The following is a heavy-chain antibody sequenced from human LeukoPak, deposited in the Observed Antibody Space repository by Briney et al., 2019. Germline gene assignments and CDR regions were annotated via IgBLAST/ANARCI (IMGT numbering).Heavy chain of an antibody. J-gene: IGHJ4*02. CDR2: IKQDGSHK. V-gene: IGHV3-7*01. CDR1: GFTFSTYW. CDR3: VREEGY. Sequence: GGSLRLSCAASGFTFSTYWMYWVRQAPGKGLEWVANIKQDGSHKYYVDSVKGRFTISRDNAKNSLYLQMNSLRVEDTAVYYYVREEGYWGQGTLVTDSS.